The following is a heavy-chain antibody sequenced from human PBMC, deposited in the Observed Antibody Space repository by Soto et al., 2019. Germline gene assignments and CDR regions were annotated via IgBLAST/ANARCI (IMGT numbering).Heavy chain of an antibody. CDR3: AREVASGSFDY. Sequence: SETLSLTCTVSGGSISSYYWSWIRQPPGKGLEWIGYIYYSGSTNYNPSLKSRVTISLDTSKNQFSLKLSSVTAADTAVYYCAREVASGSFDYWGQGTLVTVSS. D-gene: IGHD3-10*01. CDR2: IYYSGST. V-gene: IGHV4-59*01. J-gene: IGHJ4*02. CDR1: GGSISSYY.